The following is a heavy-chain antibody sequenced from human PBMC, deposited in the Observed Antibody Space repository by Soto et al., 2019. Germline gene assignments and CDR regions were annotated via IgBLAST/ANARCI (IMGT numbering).Heavy chain of an antibody. CDR2: IYHSGTT. V-gene: IGHV4-30-2*01. Sequence: QLQLQESGSGLVMHSQTLSLTCAVSGGSISSGGYSWSWIRQPPGKGLEWIGYIYHSGTTYYNPSLKSRVTISVDRSKNQFSLKLSSVTAADTAVYYCARAHYGDYGYGMDVWGQGTTVTVSS. D-gene: IGHD4-17*01. CDR1: GGSISSGGYS. CDR3: ARAHYGDYGYGMDV. J-gene: IGHJ6*02.